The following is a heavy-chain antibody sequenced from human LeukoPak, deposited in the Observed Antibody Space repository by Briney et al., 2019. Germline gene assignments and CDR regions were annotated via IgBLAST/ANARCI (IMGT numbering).Heavy chain of an antibody. D-gene: IGHD2-2*01. CDR2: ISSSSSTI. Sequence: TGGSLRLSCAASGFTFSSYSMNWVRQAPGKGLEWVPYISSSSSTIYYADSVKGRFTISRDNAKNSLYLQMNSLRAEDTAVYYCARPLSTLYYGMDVWGQGTTVTVSS. J-gene: IGHJ6*02. CDR3: ARPLSTLYYGMDV. CDR1: GFTFSSYS. V-gene: IGHV3-48*01.